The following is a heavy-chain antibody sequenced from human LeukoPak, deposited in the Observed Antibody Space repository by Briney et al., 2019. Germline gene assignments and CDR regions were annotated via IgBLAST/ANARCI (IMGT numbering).Heavy chain of an antibody. J-gene: IGHJ6*02. Sequence: GGSLRLSCAASGFTFSSYSMNWVRQAPGKGLEWVSYISSSSSTIYYADSVKGRFTISRDNAKNSLYLQMNSLRAEDTAVYYCAKDLVATDLSYYYYGMDVWGQGTTVTVSS. CDR1: GFTFSSYS. D-gene: IGHD5-12*01. CDR3: AKDLVATDLSYYYYGMDV. V-gene: IGHV3-48*04. CDR2: ISSSSSTI.